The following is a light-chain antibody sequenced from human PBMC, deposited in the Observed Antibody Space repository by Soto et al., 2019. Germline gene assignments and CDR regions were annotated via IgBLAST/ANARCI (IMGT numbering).Light chain of an antibody. CDR2: EVS. V-gene: IGLV2-14*01. J-gene: IGLJ1*01. CDR3: SSYTV. CDR1: SSDVADYNY. Sequence: QSVLTQPASVSGSPGQSITISCTGTSSDVADYNYVSWYQQHPGKAHKLMIYEVSNRPSGVSNRVSGSKSGNTASLNISGLQAEDEADYYCSSYTVFGTGSKVTVL.